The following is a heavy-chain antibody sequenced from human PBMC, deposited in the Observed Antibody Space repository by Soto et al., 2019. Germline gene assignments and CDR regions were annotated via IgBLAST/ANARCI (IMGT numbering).Heavy chain of an antibody. Sequence: QVQLVQSGAEVKKPGSSVKVSCKASGGTFSSYAISWVRQAPGQGLEWMGGIIPIFGTANYAQKFQGRVTITADESTSTAYMELSSLRSEDTAVYYCAKDSGRPSLVITFGGEDWYYFDYWGQGTLVTVSS. CDR3: AKDSGRPSLVITFGGEDWYYFDY. CDR2: IIPIFGTA. V-gene: IGHV1-69*01. J-gene: IGHJ4*02. CDR1: GGTFSSYA. D-gene: IGHD3-16*01.